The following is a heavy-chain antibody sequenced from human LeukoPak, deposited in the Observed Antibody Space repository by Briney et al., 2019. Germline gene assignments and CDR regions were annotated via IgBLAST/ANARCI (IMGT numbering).Heavy chain of an antibody. CDR2: IKSKTDGGTP. V-gene: IGHV3-15*07. Sequence: GGSLRLSCAASGFTFSNAWMNWVRQAPGKGLEWVGRIKSKTDGGTPDYAAPVKRRFTTSRDDPKNTLYLQMNMLKTEDTAVYYCTTTNGYDFPFDCWGQGTLVTVSS. CDR1: GFTFSNAW. D-gene: IGHD5-12*01. CDR3: TTTNGYDFPFDC. J-gene: IGHJ4*02.